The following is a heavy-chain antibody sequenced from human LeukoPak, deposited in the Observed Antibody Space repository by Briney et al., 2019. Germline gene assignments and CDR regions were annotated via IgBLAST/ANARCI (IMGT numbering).Heavy chain of an antibody. CDR3: ARDLLLASGKSYYYYGMDV. V-gene: IGHV1-3*01. CDR2: INAGNGNT. D-gene: IGHD2/OR15-2a*01. J-gene: IGHJ6*04. Sequence: ASVKVSCKASGYTFTSYAMHWVRQAPGQRLGWMGWINAGNGNTKYSQKFQGRVTTTRDTSASTAYMELSSLRSEDTAVYYCARDLLLASGKSYYYYGMDVWGKGTTVTVSS. CDR1: GYTFTSYA.